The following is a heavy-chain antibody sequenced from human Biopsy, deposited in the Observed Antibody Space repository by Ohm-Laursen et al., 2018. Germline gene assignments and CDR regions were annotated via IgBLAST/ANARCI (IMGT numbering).Heavy chain of an antibody. CDR1: GASISGAAYH. CDR3: AGATSGTSLYDP. Sequence: TLSLTCTVSGASISGAAYHWSWIRQLPGKGLEWIGYISHSGRTSYNPSLRSLVTISTDTSTNQFSLKVRSVTAADTAMYYCAGATSGTSLYDPWGQGILVTVSS. D-gene: IGHD6-13*01. V-gene: IGHV4-31*01. CDR2: ISHSGRT. J-gene: IGHJ5*02.